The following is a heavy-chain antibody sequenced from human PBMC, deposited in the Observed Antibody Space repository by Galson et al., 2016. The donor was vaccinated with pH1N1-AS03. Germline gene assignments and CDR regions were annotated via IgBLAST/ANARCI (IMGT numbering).Heavy chain of an antibody. V-gene: IGHV1-2*02. D-gene: IGHD3-10*01. CDR3: ARGDYFGSGTYKPYYAMDV. Sequence: SVKVSCKASGYTFTEYYMYWVRQAPGRGLEWMGWINPNSGGTKSAQKFQGRVTMTRDTSINTAYMELSSLRSDDTAAYYCARGDYFGSGTYKPYYAMDVWGQGTTVTVSS. CDR1: GYTFTEYY. J-gene: IGHJ6*02. CDR2: INPNSGGT.